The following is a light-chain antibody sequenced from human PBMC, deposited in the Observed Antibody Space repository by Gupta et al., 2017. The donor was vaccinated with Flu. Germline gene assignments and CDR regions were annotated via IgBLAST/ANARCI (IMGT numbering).Light chain of an antibody. CDR3: QQSYSTPQT. Sequence: GDRVTITCRASQSISTFLNWYQQKPGKAPKLLIYAASSLQSGVPSRFSGSRSGTDFTLTINNLQPEDFTTYYCQQSYSTPQTFGQGTKVEIK. V-gene: IGKV1-39*01. J-gene: IGKJ1*01. CDR1: QSISTF. CDR2: AAS.